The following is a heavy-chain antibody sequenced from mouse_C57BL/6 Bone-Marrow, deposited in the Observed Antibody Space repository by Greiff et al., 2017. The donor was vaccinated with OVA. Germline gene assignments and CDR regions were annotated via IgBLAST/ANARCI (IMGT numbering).Heavy chain of an antibody. V-gene: IGHV1-81*01. CDR3: AGWYYGSRPFAY. CDR2: IYPRSGNT. CDR1: GYTFTSYG. J-gene: IGHJ3*01. D-gene: IGHD1-1*01. Sequence: QVQLQQSGAELARPGASVTLSCKASGYTFTSYGISWVKQRTGQGLEWIGEIYPRSGNTYYNEKFKGKATLTADKSSSTAYMELRSLTSEDSAVYFCAGWYYGSRPFAYWGQGTLVTVSA.